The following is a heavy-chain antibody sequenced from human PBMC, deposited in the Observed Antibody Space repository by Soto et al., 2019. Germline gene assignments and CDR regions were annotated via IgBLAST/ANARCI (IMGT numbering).Heavy chain of an antibody. J-gene: IGHJ6*03. D-gene: IGHD2-2*01. V-gene: IGHV3-23*01. CDR3: SGSIVVVPAAYYYYYMDV. Sequence: GGSLRLSCAASGFTFSSYAMSWVRQAPGKGLEWVSAISGSGGSTYYADSVKGRFTISRDNSKNTLYLQMNSLRAEDTAVYYCSGSIVVVPAAYYYYYMDVWGKGTTVTVSS. CDR1: GFTFSSYA. CDR2: ISGSGGST.